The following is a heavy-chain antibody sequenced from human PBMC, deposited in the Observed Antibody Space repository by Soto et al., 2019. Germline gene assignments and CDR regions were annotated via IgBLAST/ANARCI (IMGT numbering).Heavy chain of an antibody. Sequence: QVQLVESGGGVVQPGRSLRLSCAASGFTFSSYGMHWVRQAPGKGLEWVAVISYDGSNKYYADSVKGRFTISRDNSKNTLYLQMNSLRAEDTAVYYCSKDKSAAGLDYWGQGNLVTGSS. V-gene: IGHV3-30*18. CDR2: ISYDGSNK. CDR3: SKDKSAAGLDY. J-gene: IGHJ4*02. CDR1: GFTFSSYG. D-gene: IGHD6-13*01.